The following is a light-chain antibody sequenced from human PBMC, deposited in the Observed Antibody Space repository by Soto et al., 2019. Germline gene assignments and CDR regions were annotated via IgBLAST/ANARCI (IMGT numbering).Light chain of an antibody. J-gene: IGLJ3*02. CDR1: NIGSKN. Sequence: SYELTQPLSVSVALGQTARITCGGDNIGSKNVHWYQQKPGQAPVLVIYRDGNRPSGIPERFSGSNSGNTATLTISRAQAGDEAEYYCQVWDSTFWVFGGGIKVTVL. CDR3: QVWDSTFWV. CDR2: RDG. V-gene: IGLV3-9*01.